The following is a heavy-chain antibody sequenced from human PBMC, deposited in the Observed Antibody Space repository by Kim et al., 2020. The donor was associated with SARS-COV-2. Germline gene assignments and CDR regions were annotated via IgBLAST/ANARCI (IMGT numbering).Heavy chain of an antibody. V-gene: IGHV3-53*01. J-gene: IGHJ6*02. CDR1: GFTVSSNY. D-gene: IGHD3-10*01. CDR2: IYSGGST. Sequence: GGSLRLSCAASGFTVSSNYMSWVRQAPGKGLEWVSVIYSGGSTYYADSVKGRFTISRDNSKNTLYLQMNSLRAEDTAVYYCARGASLLWFGEFNYGMDVWGQGTTVTVSS. CDR3: ARGASLLWFGEFNYGMDV.